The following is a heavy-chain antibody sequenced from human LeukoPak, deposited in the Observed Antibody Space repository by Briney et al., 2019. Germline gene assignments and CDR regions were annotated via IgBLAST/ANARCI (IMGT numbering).Heavy chain of an antibody. J-gene: IGHJ2*01. CDR3: ARDWPGISLHFDL. CDR1: GFTFNAYY. Sequence: GASLKVSCKASGFTFNAYYIHWVRQAPGQGLEWMGWINPNTGDTNFAQKFQGRVAMTRDTSLSTAYMDLSRLTSDDTAVYYCARDWPGISLHFDLWGRGTLITVSS. D-gene: IGHD2-15*01. CDR2: INPNTGDT. V-gene: IGHV1-2*02.